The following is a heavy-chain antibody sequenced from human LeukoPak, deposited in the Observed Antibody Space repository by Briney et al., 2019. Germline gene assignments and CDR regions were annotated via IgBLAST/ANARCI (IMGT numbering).Heavy chain of an antibody. V-gene: IGHV3-7*01. CDR2: TKKDGSEK. CDR1: GFTFSTYW. D-gene: IGHD2-21*01. CDR3: VREGYFVFDF. Sequence: GGSLRLSCGASGFTFSTYWMSWVRQAPGKGLEWVANTKKDGSEKYYVDSVKGRLTISRDNAKNSLYLQMNSLRVEDTAVYYCVREGYFVFDFWGQGALVTVSS. J-gene: IGHJ4*02.